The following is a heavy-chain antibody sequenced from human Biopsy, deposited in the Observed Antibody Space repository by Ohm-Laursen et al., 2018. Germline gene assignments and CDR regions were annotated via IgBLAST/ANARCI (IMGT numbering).Heavy chain of an antibody. J-gene: IGHJ4*02. D-gene: IGHD3-16*01. CDR2: IYTGDIT. Sequence: SLRLSCAASGFTINSNYMNWARQAPGKGLEWVSVIYTGDITSYADSVKGRFTISRDNAKNSLYLQMNSLRAEDTALYYCAKDSGGSPLGELFHWGQGNLVTVSS. CDR1: GFTINSNY. CDR3: AKDSGGSPLGELFH. V-gene: IGHV3-53*05.